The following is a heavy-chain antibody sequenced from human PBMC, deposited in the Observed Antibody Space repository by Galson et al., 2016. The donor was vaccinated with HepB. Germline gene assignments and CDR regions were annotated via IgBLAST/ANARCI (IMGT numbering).Heavy chain of an antibody. J-gene: IGHJ6*02. V-gene: IGHV3-53*01. CDR2: IYSEGNT. Sequence: SLRLSCAASGLSVGNSYMSWVRQAPGKGLDWVSTIYSEGNTYYADSVKGRFTISKDSSKNTLYPQMSSLRAEDTAVYYCARDNSEVYYYAMDVWGQGTTVTVSS. CDR3: ARDNSEVYYYAMDV. D-gene: IGHD1-26*01. CDR1: GLSVGNSY.